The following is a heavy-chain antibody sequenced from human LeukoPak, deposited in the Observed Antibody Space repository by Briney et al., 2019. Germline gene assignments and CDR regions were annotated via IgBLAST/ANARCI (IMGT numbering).Heavy chain of an antibody. V-gene: IGHV3-23*01. D-gene: IGHD2/OR15-2a*01. CDR3: ARDNMGFDY. CDR1: DFTFSTYA. J-gene: IGHJ4*02. CDR2: ISGGGDAT. Sequence: GGSLRLSCAASDFTFSTYAMSWVRQAPGKGLEWVSTISGGGDATYYADSVKGRFTISRDNSKNTLYLQMNSLRAEDTAVYYCARDNMGFDYWGQGTLVTVSS.